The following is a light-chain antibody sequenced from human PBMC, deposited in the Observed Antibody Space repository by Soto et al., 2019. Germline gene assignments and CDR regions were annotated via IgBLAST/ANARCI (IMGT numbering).Light chain of an antibody. CDR1: SSNIGAGYD. V-gene: IGLV1-40*01. Sequence: QSVLTQPPSVSGAPGQRVTISCTGSSSNIGAGYDVHWYQQHPGKAPKLLISEVTNRPSGVSNRFSGSKSGNTASLTISGLQAEDEADYYCSSYTTNITPVVFGGGTKLTVL. J-gene: IGLJ2*01. CDR3: SSYTTNITPVV. CDR2: EVT.